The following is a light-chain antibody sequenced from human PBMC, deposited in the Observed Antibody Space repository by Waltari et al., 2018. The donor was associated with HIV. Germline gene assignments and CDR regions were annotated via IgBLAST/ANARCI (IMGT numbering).Light chain of an antibody. CDR3: QSYDQTIPCV. CDR1: SGNIANNP. CDR2: EDT. V-gene: IGLV6-57*02. J-gene: IGLJ1*01. Sequence: NFVLTQPHSVSESPGKTVTIPCACSSGNIANNPVQRHQQRPGSAPTPVIYEDTQRPSGVPDRFSGSIDTSSNSASLTIYELKTEDEADYYCQSYDQTIPCVFGTGTRLTVL.